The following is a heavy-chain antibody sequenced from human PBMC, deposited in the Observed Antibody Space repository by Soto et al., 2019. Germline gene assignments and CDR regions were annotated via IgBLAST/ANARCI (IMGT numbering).Heavy chain of an antibody. CDR2: ISAYNGNT. V-gene: IGHV1-18*04. CDR1: GYTFTSYG. Sequence: QVQLVQSGAEVKKPGASVKVSCKSSGYTFTSYGISWVRQAPGQGLEWMGWISAYNGNTNYAQKLQGRVTMTTDTSTSTAYMELRSLRSDDTAVYYCARDEAIFGSSGWYDLDYWGQGTLVTVSS. CDR3: ARDEAIFGSSGWYDLDY. J-gene: IGHJ4*02. D-gene: IGHD6-19*01.